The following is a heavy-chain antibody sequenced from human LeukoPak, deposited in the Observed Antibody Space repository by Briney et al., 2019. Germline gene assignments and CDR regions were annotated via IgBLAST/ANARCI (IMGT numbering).Heavy chain of an antibody. CDR3: ARGGLRGYSYGQRFDY. CDR1: GGSISSYY. CDR2: VYYSGST. J-gene: IGHJ4*02. D-gene: IGHD5-18*01. Sequence: SETLSLTCTVSGGSISSYYWSWIRQPPGKGLEWIGYVYYSGSTNYSPSLKSRVTISVDTSNNQFSLRLSSVTAADTAVYYCARGGLRGYSYGQRFDYWGQGILVTVSS. V-gene: IGHV4-59*01.